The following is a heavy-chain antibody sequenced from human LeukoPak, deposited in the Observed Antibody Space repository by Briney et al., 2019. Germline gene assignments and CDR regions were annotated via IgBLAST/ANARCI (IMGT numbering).Heavy chain of an antibody. Sequence: ESDPTLVKPTQTLTLTCTFSGFSLSTSGVGVGWIRQPPGKALEWLTLIYWDDDKRYNPSLKSRLTVTKDVSKSQVVLTLTNMDPVDTATYYCAHRLTGYNSNWYHGYFDYWGQGTLVTVSS. CDR3: AHRLTGYNSNWYHGYFDY. J-gene: IGHJ4*02. D-gene: IGHD6-13*01. CDR2: IYWDDDK. V-gene: IGHV2-5*02. CDR1: GFSLSTSGVG.